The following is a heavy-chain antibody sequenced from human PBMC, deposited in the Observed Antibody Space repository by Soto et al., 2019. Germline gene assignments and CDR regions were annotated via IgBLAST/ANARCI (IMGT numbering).Heavy chain of an antibody. CDR1: GGTFSSYA. J-gene: IGHJ4*02. V-gene: IGHV1-69*06. D-gene: IGHD2-21*02. CDR3: ARDPCGGDCYTDY. CDR2: IIPIFGTA. Sequence: GASVKVSCKASGGTFSSYAISWVRQAPGQGLEWMGGIIPIFGTANYAQKFQGRVTITADKSTSTAYMELSSLRSEDTAVYYCARDPCGGDCYTDYWGQGTLVTAPQ.